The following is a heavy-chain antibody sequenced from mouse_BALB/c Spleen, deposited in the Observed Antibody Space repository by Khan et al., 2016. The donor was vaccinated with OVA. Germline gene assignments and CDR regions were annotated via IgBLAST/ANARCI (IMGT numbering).Heavy chain of an antibody. Sequence: QVQLKQSGAELVRPGVSVKISCKGSGYTFTDFTMHWVKQSHAMSLEWIGVISTYYGDATYNQKFKDKATMTVDKSSSTAYMELARLTSEDSAIDCCTRGGGGNRFAYWGQGTLVTVSA. J-gene: IGHJ3*01. CDR2: ISTYYGDA. CDR3: TRGGGGNRFAY. CDR1: GYTFTDFT. V-gene: IGHV1S137*01.